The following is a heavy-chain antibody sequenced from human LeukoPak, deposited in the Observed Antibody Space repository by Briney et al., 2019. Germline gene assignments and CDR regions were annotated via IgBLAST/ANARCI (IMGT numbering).Heavy chain of an antibody. CDR2: ISDDGRSK. CDR1: GFSFISYG. Sequence: RGSLRLSCAASGFSFISYGMHWVRQAPGKGLEWVGVISDDGRSKDYADSVKGRFTISRDNSKDTLYLQMNSLRDEDTAVYYCAKRPSGYGDYVSYFDYWGQGTLVTVSS. J-gene: IGHJ4*02. V-gene: IGHV3-30*18. CDR3: AKRPSGYGDYVSYFDY. D-gene: IGHD4-17*01.